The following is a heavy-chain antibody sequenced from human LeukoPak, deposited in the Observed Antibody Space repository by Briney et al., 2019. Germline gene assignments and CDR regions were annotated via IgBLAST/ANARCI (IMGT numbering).Heavy chain of an antibody. J-gene: IGHJ4*02. CDR2: IYPGDSDT. V-gene: IGHV5-51*01. CDR1: GYSFTSYW. D-gene: IGHD3-10*01. Sequence: GESLKISCKGSGYSFTSYWIGWVRQMPGKGLEWMGIIYPGDSDTRYSPSFQGQVTISADKSISTAYLQWSSLKASDTAMYYCARQDATMVRGVIIYYFDYWGQGTLVTVSS. CDR3: ARQDATMVRGVIIYYFDY.